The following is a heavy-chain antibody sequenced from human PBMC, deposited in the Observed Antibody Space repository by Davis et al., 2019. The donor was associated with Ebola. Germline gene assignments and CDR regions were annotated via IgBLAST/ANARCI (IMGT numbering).Heavy chain of an antibody. Sequence: GESLKISCKGSGYSFTSYWIGWVRQMPGKGLEWMGIIYPGDYDTRYSPSFQGQVTISDDKSISTAYLQWSSLRASDTAMYYCARDGRYSSGWYGAFDIWGQGTMVTVSS. J-gene: IGHJ3*02. CDR3: ARDGRYSSGWYGAFDI. CDR2: IYPGDYDT. CDR1: GYSFTSYW. D-gene: IGHD6-19*01. V-gene: IGHV5-51*01.